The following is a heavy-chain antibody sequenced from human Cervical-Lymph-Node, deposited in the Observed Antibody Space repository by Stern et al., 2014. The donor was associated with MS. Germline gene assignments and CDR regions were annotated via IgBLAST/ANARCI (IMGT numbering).Heavy chain of an antibody. CDR2: IYPGDSET. CDR1: GFTFSIYW. Sequence: EVQLVESGAELIRPGASLKISCKGSGFTFSIYWIAWVRQMPGKGLEWMGIIYPGDSETRYSPSFQGQVTMSADKSTSTAYLQWSSLNASDTAMYFCARQTTAWASDVWGQGTLVTVSS. CDR3: ARQTTAWASDV. V-gene: IGHV5-51*01. J-gene: IGHJ4*02. D-gene: IGHD1-14*01.